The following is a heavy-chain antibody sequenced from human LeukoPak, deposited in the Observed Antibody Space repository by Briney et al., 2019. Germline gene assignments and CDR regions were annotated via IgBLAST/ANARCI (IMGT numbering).Heavy chain of an antibody. J-gene: IGHJ4*02. CDR3: ARLGIAGDFDY. Sequence: SETLSLTCTVSGGSISSGGYYWSWIRQHPGKGLEWIGYIYYSGSTYYNPSLKSRVTISVDTSKNQFSLKLSSVSAPDTAVYYCARLGIAGDFDYWGQGTLVTVSS. D-gene: IGHD6-13*01. CDR1: GGSISSGGYY. CDR2: IYYSGST. V-gene: IGHV4-31*03.